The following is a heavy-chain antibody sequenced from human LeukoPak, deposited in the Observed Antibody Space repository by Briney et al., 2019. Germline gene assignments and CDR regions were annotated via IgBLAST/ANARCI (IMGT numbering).Heavy chain of an antibody. Sequence: ASVKVSCKASGYTFTSYDISWVRQATGQGLEWMGGMNPNSGNTGYAQKFQGRVTMTRNTSISTAYMELSSLRSEDTAVYYCARWNQDIPTQVGYYYYYYGMDVWGQGTTVTVSS. V-gene: IGHV1-8*01. D-gene: IGHD1-14*01. CDR2: MNPNSGNT. CDR1: GYTFTSYD. J-gene: IGHJ6*02. CDR3: ARWNQDIPTQVGYYYYYYGMDV.